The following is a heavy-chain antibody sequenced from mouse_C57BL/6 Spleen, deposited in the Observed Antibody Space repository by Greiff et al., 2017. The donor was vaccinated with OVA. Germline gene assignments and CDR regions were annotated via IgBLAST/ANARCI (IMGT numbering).Heavy chain of an antibody. CDR2: IYPGDGDT. J-gene: IGHJ4*01. D-gene: IGHD2-1*01. Sequence: QVQLQQSGPELVKPGASVKISCKASGYAFSSSWMNWVKQRPGKGLEWIGRIYPGDGDTNYNGKIKGKATLTADKSSSTAYMQLSSLTSEDSAVYFCARGGYGNFFYYAMDYWGQGTSVTVSS. V-gene: IGHV1-82*01. CDR1: GYAFSSSW. CDR3: ARGGYGNFFYYAMDY.